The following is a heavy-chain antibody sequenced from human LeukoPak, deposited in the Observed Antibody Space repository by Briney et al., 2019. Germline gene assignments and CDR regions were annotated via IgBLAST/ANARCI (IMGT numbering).Heavy chain of an antibody. CDR3: ARDRLVGATTPLY. D-gene: IGHD1-26*01. CDR2: ISSSSSYI. V-gene: IGHV3-21*01. Sequence: GGSLRLSCAASGFTFSSYSMNWVRQAPGKGLEWVSSISSSSSYIYYADSVKGRFTISGDNAKNSLYLQMNSLRAEDTAVYYCARDRLVGATTPLYWGQGTLVTVSS. J-gene: IGHJ4*02. CDR1: GFTFSSYS.